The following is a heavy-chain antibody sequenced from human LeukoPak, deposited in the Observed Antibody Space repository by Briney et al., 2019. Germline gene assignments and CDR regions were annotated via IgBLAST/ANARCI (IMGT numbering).Heavy chain of an antibody. V-gene: IGHV5-10-1*01. CDR1: GYSFTNFW. Sequence: GESLKISCKGSGYSFTNFWITWVRQMPGKALEWMGRINPSDSYTDYSPSFQGHVTISADKSISTAYLQWSSLKASDTAMYYCARMKLGEEVDYWGQGTLVTVSS. CDR2: INPSDSYT. D-gene: IGHD3-16*01. CDR3: ARMKLGEEVDY. J-gene: IGHJ4*02.